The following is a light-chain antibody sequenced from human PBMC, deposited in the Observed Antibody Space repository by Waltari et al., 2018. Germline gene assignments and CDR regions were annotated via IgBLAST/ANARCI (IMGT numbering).Light chain of an antibody. CDR3: QQANTFPVT. V-gene: IGKV1-12*01. J-gene: IGKJ3*01. CDR1: LSISNW. CDR2: AAS. Sequence: DIQMTQSPPSVSASVGDRVTITCRASLSISNWLTWYQQKPGKAPKLLIYAASTVQSGVPSRFSGNGSGTDFTLTISSVQPEDFATYYCQQANTFPVTFGPGTTVDV.